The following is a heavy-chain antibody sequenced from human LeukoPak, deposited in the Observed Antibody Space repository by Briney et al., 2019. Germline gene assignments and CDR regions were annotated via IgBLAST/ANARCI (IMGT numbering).Heavy chain of an antibody. CDR3: AREKTRLAAGDAFDI. CDR1: GYTFSTYG. Sequence: GASVKVSCKPSGYTFSTYGISWVRQAPGQGLEWMGWISTYNGNTCYALKLQGRVTMTTDTSTSTAYMELRNLRSDDTAVYYCAREKTRLAAGDAFDIWGQGTMVTVSS. CDR2: ISTYNGNT. J-gene: IGHJ3*02. D-gene: IGHD6-13*01. V-gene: IGHV1-18*01.